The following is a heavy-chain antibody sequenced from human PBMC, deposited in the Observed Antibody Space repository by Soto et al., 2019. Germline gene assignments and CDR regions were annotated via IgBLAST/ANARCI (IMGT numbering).Heavy chain of an antibody. J-gene: IGHJ4*02. D-gene: IGHD6-13*01. Sequence: LSLTCSVSGVSISTRTYYWGWIRQPPGKRLEWIGSISYSGSIYYKSSLKRRVTISVDTSKNQFSLKLTSVTAPDTAVYYCARHRPGVAAAGDPFDYWGQGTLVTVSS. CDR3: ARHRPGVAAAGDPFDY. CDR2: ISYSGSI. V-gene: IGHV4-39*01. CDR1: GVSISTRTYY.